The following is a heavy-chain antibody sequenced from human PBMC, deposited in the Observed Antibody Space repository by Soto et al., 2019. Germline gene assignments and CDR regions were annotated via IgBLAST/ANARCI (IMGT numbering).Heavy chain of an antibody. V-gene: IGHV1-2*04. CDR3: ARGKPYSSGWHTKLRVLGKNYGMDV. CDR1: GYTFTGYY. Sequence: ASVKVSCKASGYTFTGYYMHWVRQAPGQGLEWMGWINPNSGGTNYAQKFQGWVTMTRDTSISTAYMELGRLRSDDTAVYYCARGKPYSSGWHTKLRVLGKNYGMDVWGQGTTVTVSS. CDR2: INPNSGGT. J-gene: IGHJ6*02. D-gene: IGHD6-19*01.